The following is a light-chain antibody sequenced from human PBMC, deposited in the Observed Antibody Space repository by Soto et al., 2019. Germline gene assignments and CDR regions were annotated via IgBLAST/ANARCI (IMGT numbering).Light chain of an antibody. CDR2: KAS. J-gene: IGKJ1*01. Sequence: DIQMTQSPSTLSASVGDRVTITCRASQSISSWLAWYQQKPGKAPELLIYKASSLESGVPSRFSGSGSGPEFTLTISSLQPDDFATYFCQRPPCTFGQGTKVDMK. V-gene: IGKV1-5*03. CDR3: QRPPCT. CDR1: QSISSW.